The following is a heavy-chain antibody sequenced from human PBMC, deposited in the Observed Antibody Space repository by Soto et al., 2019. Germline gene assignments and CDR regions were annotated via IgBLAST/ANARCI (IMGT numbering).Heavy chain of an antibody. Sequence: GGSLRLSCAASGFTFSSYAMSWVRQAPGKGLEWASAISGSGGSTYYADSVKGRFTISRDNSKNTLYLQMNSLRAEDTAVYYCAKPRSPLHPSRYYGMDVWGQGTTVTVSS. J-gene: IGHJ6*02. CDR3: AKPRSPLHPSRYYGMDV. V-gene: IGHV3-23*01. CDR1: GFTFSSYA. CDR2: ISGSGGST.